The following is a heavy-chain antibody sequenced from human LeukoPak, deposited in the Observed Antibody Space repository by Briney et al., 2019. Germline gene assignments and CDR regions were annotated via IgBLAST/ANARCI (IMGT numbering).Heavy chain of an antibody. J-gene: IGHJ6*03. CDR2: ISSSSSYI. V-gene: IGHV3-21*01. CDR3: ARASSGSYYDDEYYYYYMDV. Sequence: GGSLRLSCAAAGFTFSSYSMNWVRQAPGKGLEWVSSISSSSSYIYYADSVKGRFTISRDNAKNSLYLQMNSLRAEDTAVYYCARASSGSYYDDEYYYYYMDVWGKGTTVTVSS. D-gene: IGHD1-26*01. CDR1: GFTFSSYS.